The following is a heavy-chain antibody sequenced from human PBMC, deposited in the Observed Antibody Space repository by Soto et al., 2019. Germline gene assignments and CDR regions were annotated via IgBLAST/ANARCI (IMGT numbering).Heavy chain of an antibody. J-gene: IGHJ5*02. V-gene: IGHV1-2*02. Sequence: GASVKVSCKASGYTFTGYYMHWVRQAPGQGLEWMGWINPNSGGTNYAQKFQGRVTMTRDTSISTAYMELSRLRSDDTAVYYCAREGGYSGYGGGSNWFDPWGQGTLVTVSS. CDR1: GYTFTGYY. CDR3: AREGGYSGYGGGSNWFDP. D-gene: IGHD5-12*01. CDR2: INPNSGGT.